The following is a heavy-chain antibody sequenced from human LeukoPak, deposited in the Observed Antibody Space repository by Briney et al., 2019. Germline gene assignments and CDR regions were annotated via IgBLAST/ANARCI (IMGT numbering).Heavy chain of an antibody. J-gene: IGHJ4*02. CDR3: ARRPNANSFDY. V-gene: IGHV1-2*02. D-gene: IGHD3-16*01. CDR1: GYSVSDYY. CDR2: NNPNTGGT. Sequence: GASVKVSCKTSGYSVSDYYMHWVRQAPGQGLEWMGWNNPNTGGTKYAQEFQGRVTMTRDTSISTAYMELSRLRSDDTAVYYCARRPNANSFDYWGQGTLVTVSS.